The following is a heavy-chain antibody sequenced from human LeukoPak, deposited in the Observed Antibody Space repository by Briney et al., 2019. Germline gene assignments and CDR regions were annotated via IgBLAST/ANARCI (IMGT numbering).Heavy chain of an antibody. Sequence: GGSLTLSCAASGFTVSSNYMSWVRQAPGKGLEWVSVIYSGGSTYYAASVKGRFTISRDNSKNTLYLQMNSLRAEDTAVYYCARGGSSSPFDYWGQGTLVTVSS. J-gene: IGHJ4*02. V-gene: IGHV3-53*01. CDR1: GFTVSSNY. CDR2: IYSGGST. CDR3: ARGGSSSPFDY. D-gene: IGHD6-13*01.